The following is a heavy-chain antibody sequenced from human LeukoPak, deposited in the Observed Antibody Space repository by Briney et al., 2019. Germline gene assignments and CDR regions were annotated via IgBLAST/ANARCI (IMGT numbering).Heavy chain of an antibody. CDR2: ISYDGSNK. V-gene: IGHV3-30-3*01. Sequence: GGSLRLSCAASGFTFSSYAMHWVRQAPGKGLEWVAVISYDGSNKYYADSVKGRFTISRDNSKNTLYLQMNSLRAEDTAVYYCARVPQGLRFGNAFDIWGQGTMVNVSS. D-gene: IGHD3-3*01. J-gene: IGHJ3*02. CDR3: ARVPQGLRFGNAFDI. CDR1: GFTFSSYA.